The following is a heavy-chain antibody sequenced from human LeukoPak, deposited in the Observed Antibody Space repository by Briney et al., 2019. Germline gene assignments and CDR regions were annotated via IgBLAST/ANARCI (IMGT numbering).Heavy chain of an antibody. CDR3: ARGSGSSWYYYYCYMDV. Sequence: SETLSLTCTVSGGSISSYYWSWIRQPAGKGLEWIGRIYTSGSTNYNPSLKSRVTISVDTSKNQFSLKLSSVTAADTAVYYCARGSGSSWYYYYCYMDVWGKGTTVTVSS. CDR1: GGSISSYY. J-gene: IGHJ6*03. CDR2: IYTSGST. D-gene: IGHD6-13*01. V-gene: IGHV4-4*07.